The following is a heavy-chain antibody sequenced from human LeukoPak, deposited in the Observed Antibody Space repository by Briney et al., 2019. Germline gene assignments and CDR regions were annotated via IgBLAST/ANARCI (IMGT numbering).Heavy chain of an antibody. CDR2: IHHGGST. J-gene: IGHJ4*02. CDR3: ARHYGP. CDR1: GGSVSSSNW. Sequence: PSETLSLTCAVSGGSVSSSNWWNWVRQPPGKGLEWIAEIHHGGSTNYNPSLKSRVIISLDKSKNQFSLKLNSVTAADTAVYYCARHYGPWGQGTLVTVSS. D-gene: IGHD3-16*01. V-gene: IGHV4-4*02.